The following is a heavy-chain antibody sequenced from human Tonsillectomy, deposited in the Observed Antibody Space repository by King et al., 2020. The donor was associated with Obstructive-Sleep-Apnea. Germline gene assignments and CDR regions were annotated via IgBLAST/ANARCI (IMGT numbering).Heavy chain of an antibody. CDR1: GYSISNGYF. J-gene: IGHJ4*02. D-gene: IGHD2-2*01. V-gene: IGHV4-38-2*02. CDR2: IYYSGSP. Sequence: VQLQESGPGLVKPSETLSLTCTVSGYSISNGYFWGWIRQPPGKGLEWIGSIYYSGSPYYNPSLKSRVTISVDTSKNQFSLKLSSVTAADTAVYYCAGDIQPAATLNFDYWGQGTLVTVSS. CDR3: AGDIQPAATLNFDY.